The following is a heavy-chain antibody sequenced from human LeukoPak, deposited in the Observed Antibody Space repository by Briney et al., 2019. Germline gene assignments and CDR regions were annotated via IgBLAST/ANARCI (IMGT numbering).Heavy chain of an antibody. CDR1: GFTFSSYE. Sequence: GGSPRLSCAASGFTFSSYEMNWVRQAPGKGLEWVSYISSSGSTIYYADSVKGRFTISRDNAKNSLYLQMNSLRAEDTAVYYCARAERYDILTGYYRDYWGQGTLVTVSS. V-gene: IGHV3-48*03. CDR3: ARAERYDILTGYYRDY. D-gene: IGHD3-9*01. CDR2: ISSSGSTI. J-gene: IGHJ4*02.